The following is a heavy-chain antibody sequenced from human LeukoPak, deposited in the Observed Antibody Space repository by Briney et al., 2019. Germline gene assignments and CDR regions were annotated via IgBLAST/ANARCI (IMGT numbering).Heavy chain of an antibody. CDR3: ARDKKTGYCSSTSCHRRPYYYYYYMDV. D-gene: IGHD2-2*01. V-gene: IGHV4-39*07. Sequence: SETLSLTCTVSGGSISSALYHWGWIRQPPGKNLEWLGSVYYTGSTHNNPSLKSPVTISVDTSKNQFSLKLSSVTAADTAVYYCARDKKTGYCSSTSCHRRPYYYYYYMDVWGKGTTVTVSS. CDR1: GGSISSALYH. CDR2: VYYTGST. J-gene: IGHJ6*03.